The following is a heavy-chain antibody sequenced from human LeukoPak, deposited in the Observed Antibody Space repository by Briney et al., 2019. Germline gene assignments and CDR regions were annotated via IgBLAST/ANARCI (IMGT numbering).Heavy chain of an antibody. J-gene: IGHJ4*02. CDR2: ISGSGGST. D-gene: IGHD5-18*01. CDR1: GFTVSSNY. V-gene: IGHV3-23*01. Sequence: SGGSLRLSCAASGFTVSSNYMSWVRQAPGKGLEWVSAISGSGGSTYYADSVKGRFTISRDNSKNTLYLQMNSLRAEDTAVYYCAKDGYSYANDYWGQGTLVTVSS. CDR3: AKDGYSYANDY.